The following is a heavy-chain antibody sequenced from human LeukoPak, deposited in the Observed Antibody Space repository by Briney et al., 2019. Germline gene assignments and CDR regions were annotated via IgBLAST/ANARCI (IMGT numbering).Heavy chain of an antibody. CDR3: ATAGSSELLWDYAMDV. CDR2: INSDGSST. V-gene: IGHV3-74*01. J-gene: IGHJ6*02. Sequence: GGSLRLSCAASGFTFSTYWMHWVRQAPGKGLVWVSRINSDGSSTSYADSVKGRFTISRDNAKNTLYLKMNSLRAEDTAVYYCATAGSSELLWDYAMDVWGQGTTVTVSS. CDR1: GFTFSTYW. D-gene: IGHD3-10*01.